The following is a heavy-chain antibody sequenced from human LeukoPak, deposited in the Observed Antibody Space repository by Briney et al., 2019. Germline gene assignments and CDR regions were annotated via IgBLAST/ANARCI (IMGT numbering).Heavy chain of an antibody. V-gene: IGHV3-23*01. D-gene: IGHD2-15*01. CDR2: ISGSGDTT. J-gene: IGHJ4*02. CDR3: AKDTLGYCSGGICYNY. Sequence: PGGSLRLSCAASGFTFSSYAMSWVRQAPGKGLEWVSAISGSGDTTYYADSVKGRFTISRDNSKNTLYLQMNSLRAEDTAVYYCAKDTLGYCSGGICYNYWGQGTLVTVSS. CDR1: GFTFSSYA.